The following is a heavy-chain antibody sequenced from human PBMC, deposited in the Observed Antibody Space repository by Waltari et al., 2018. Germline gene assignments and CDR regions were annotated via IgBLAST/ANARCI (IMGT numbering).Heavy chain of an antibody. CDR3: ARNPERITIFGVVTEDAFDI. Sequence: QVQLQELGPGLVKPSETLSLTCTVSGGSISSHYWSWIRQPPGQGLEWIGYIYYRGSTNYNPSLKSRVTISVDTSKNQFSLKLSSVTAADTAVYYCARNPERITIFGVVTEDAFDIWGQGTMVTVSS. V-gene: IGHV4-59*11. CDR1: GGSISSHY. D-gene: IGHD3-3*01. J-gene: IGHJ3*02. CDR2: IYYRGST.